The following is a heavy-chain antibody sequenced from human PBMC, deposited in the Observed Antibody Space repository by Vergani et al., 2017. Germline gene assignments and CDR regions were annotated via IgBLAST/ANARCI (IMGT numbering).Heavy chain of an antibody. CDR2: IKNTGDST. CDR3: AKANPRNSGYDYLYYYHAMDV. J-gene: IGHJ6*02. Sequence: EVQLLQSEGAVVQPGGSLRLSCVASGFTFSSHAMSWVRQGHGQGLEWVSSIKNTGDSTHYADSVKGRFTISIDNSKNTLYLQMNSLRVEDTAVYYCAKANPRNSGYDYLYYYHAMDVWGQGTTVTVSS. D-gene: IGHD5-12*01. V-gene: IGHV3-23*01. CDR1: GFTFSSHA.